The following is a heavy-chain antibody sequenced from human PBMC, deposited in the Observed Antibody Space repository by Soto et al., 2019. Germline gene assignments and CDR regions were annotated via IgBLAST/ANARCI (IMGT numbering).Heavy chain of an antibody. CDR2: ISVDSGKT. D-gene: IGHD3-22*01. Sequence: ASVKVSCKTSGYTFASFAINWVRQVPGQGLEWMGWISVDSGKTEYAQKLQGRVTMTTDAPTSTAYLELRSLIYDDTAVYYCARAYDSRGYYRTPIDYWGQGTLVTVSS. J-gene: IGHJ4*02. CDR1: GYTFASFA. V-gene: IGHV1-18*01. CDR3: ARAYDSRGYYRTPIDY.